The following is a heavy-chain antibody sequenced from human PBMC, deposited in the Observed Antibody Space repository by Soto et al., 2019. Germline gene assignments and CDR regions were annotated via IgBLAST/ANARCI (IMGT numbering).Heavy chain of an antibody. V-gene: IGHV4-34*01. D-gene: IGHD1-1*01. Sequence: QVQLQQWGAGLLKPSETLSLTCAVYGGSVSSRSNYYWSWIRQPPGKGLEWIGEMSHSGGTHFNPPLKSRVTISVDTSKSQFSLKMSSVTAADTALYYCARVERGTATTVVDAFDIWGPGTMVTVSS. CDR1: GGSVSSRSNYY. CDR3: ARVERGTATTVVDAFDI. CDR2: MSHSGGT. J-gene: IGHJ3*02.